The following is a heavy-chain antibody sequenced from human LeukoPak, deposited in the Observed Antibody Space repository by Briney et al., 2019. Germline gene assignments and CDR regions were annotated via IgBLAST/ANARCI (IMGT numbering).Heavy chain of an antibody. V-gene: IGHV3-72*01. CDR3: TRVVLVGTTYSYFDY. CDR1: GFTFSDHY. CDR2: TRKKTNSYTT. J-gene: IGHJ4*02. Sequence: GGSLRLSCAASGFTFSDHYMDWVRQAPGKGLEWVGRTRKKTNSYTTEYAASVKGRFTISRDDSKISLYLQMNSLRAEDTALYYCTRVVLVGTTYSYFDYWGQGTLVTVSS. D-gene: IGHD1-26*01.